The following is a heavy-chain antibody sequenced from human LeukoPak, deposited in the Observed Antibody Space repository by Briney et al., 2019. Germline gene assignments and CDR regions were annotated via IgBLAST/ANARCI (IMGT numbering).Heavy chain of an antibody. D-gene: IGHD2-2*01. J-gene: IGHJ4*02. Sequence: GGSLRLSCAASGFTFSNAWMSWVRQAPGKGLEWVGRIKSKTDGGTTDYAAPVKGRFTISRDDSKNTLYLQMNSLKTEDTAVYYCTTGCSSTSCYAPGGYSSSWPADYFDYWGQGTLVTVSS. CDR3: TTGCSSTSCYAPGGYSSSWPADYFDY. CDR2: IKSKTDGGTT. V-gene: IGHV3-15*01. CDR1: GFTFSNAW.